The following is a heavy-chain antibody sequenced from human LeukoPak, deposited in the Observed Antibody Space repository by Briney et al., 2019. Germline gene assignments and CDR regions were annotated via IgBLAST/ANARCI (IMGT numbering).Heavy chain of an antibody. D-gene: IGHD7-27*01. Sequence: PGGSLRLSWAASGFIFSNYGLHWVRQAPDKGLEWVAFTRHDANSEYYADSVRGRFTISRDNSKYTLYLQMNSLRAEDTALYYCAKGVANWENFDYWGQGTLVTVSS. CDR1: GFIFSNYG. CDR3: AKGVANWENFDY. CDR2: TRHDANSE. V-gene: IGHV3-30*02. J-gene: IGHJ4*02.